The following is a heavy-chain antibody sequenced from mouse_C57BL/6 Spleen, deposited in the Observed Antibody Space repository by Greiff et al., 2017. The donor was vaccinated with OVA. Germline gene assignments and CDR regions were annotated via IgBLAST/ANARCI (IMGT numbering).Heavy chain of an antibody. J-gene: IGHJ2*01. CDR3: ARQGDFDY. CDR2: IYPGDGDT. V-gene: IGHV1-82*01. Sequence: QVQLQQSGPELVKPGASVKISCKASGYAFSSSWMNWVKQRPGKGLEWIGRIYPGDGDTNYNGKFKGKATLTADKSSSTAYMQLISLTSEDSAVYFCARQGDFDYGGQGTTLTVSS. CDR1: GYAFSSSW.